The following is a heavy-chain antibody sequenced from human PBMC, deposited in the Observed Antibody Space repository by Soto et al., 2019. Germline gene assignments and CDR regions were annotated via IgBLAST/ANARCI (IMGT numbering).Heavy chain of an antibody. V-gene: IGHV3-15*01. Sequence: GGSLRLSCAASGFTFSYAWMSWVRQAPGKGLEWVGRIKSKTDGETIDYAAPVKGRFTISRDDSKSTVYLQMNSLKIEDTGVYYCNTGTAPFWGRGTLVTVSS. J-gene: IGHJ4*02. CDR3: NTGTAPF. CDR2: IKSKTDGETI. CDR1: GFTFSYAW.